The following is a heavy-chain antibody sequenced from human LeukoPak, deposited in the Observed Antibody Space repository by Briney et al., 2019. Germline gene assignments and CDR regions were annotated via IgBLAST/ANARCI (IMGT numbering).Heavy chain of an antibody. CDR1: GFTVSSNY. J-gene: IGHJ4*02. V-gene: IGHV3-30*18. Sequence: GGSLRLSCAASGFTVSSNYMSWVRQAPGKGLEWVAVISYDGSNKYYADSVKGRFTISRDNSKNTLYLQMNSLGAEDTAVYYCAKDEYCSGGSCYGSDYWGQGTLVTVSS. CDR2: ISYDGSNK. CDR3: AKDEYCSGGSCYGSDY. D-gene: IGHD2-15*01.